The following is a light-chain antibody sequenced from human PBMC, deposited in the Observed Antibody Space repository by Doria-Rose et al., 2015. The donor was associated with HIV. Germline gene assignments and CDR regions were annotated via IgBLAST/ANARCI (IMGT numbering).Light chain of an antibody. Sequence: TQSPGTLSLSPGERATLSCRASQSFSSTYLAWYQQKPGQAPSLLIYDGSTRATGIPDRFSASESGTDFTLTVNRLEPEDFALYYCHQYGTSWTFGRGTKVEI. V-gene: IGKV3-20*01. CDR3: HQYGTSWT. J-gene: IGKJ1*01. CDR1: QSFSSTY. CDR2: DGS.